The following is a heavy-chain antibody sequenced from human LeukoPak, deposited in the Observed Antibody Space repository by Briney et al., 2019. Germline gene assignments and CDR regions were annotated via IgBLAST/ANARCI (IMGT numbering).Heavy chain of an antibody. CDR3: ARDLREMATTTQYYYGMDV. Sequence: PGGSLRLSCAASGLTVSSNYMSWVRQAPGKGREWVSVIYSGGSTYYADSVKGRFTISRHNSKNTLYLQMNSLRAEDTAVYYCARDLREMATTTQYYYGMDVWGQGTTVTVSS. J-gene: IGHJ6*02. D-gene: IGHD5-24*01. V-gene: IGHV3-53*04. CDR2: IYSGGST. CDR1: GLTVSSNY.